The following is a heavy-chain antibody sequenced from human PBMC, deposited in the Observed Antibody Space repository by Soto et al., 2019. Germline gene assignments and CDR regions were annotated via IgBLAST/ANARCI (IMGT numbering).Heavy chain of an antibody. V-gene: IGHV1-69*13. CDR1: GGTFSSYA. Sequence: SVKVSCKASGGTFSSYAISWVRQAPGQGLEWMGGIIPIFGTANYAQKFQGRVTITADESTSTAYMELSSLRSEDTAVYYCARAKELEPTIFGVVLETYYYYYGMDVWGQGTTVTVSS. CDR2: IIPIFGTA. CDR3: ARAKELEPTIFGVVLETYYYYYGMDV. D-gene: IGHD3-3*01. J-gene: IGHJ6*02.